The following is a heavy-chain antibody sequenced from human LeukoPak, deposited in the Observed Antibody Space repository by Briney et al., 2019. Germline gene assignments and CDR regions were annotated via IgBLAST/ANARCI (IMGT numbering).Heavy chain of an antibody. CDR3: ARGQTGSSGYAVDY. D-gene: IGHD3-22*01. CDR1: GYTFTSYD. Sequence: ASVKVSCKASGYTFTSYDINWVRQATGQGLEWMGWMNPNSGNTGYAQKFQGRVTMTRNTSISTAYMELGSLRSEDTAVYYCARGQTGSSGYAVDYWGQGTLVTVSS. V-gene: IGHV1-8*01. J-gene: IGHJ4*02. CDR2: MNPNSGNT.